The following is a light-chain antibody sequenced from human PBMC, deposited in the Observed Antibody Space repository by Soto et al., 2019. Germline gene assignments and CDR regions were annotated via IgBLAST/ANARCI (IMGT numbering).Light chain of an antibody. J-gene: IGLJ1*01. CDR1: SSNIGAGYD. CDR2: GNS. V-gene: IGLV1-40*01. Sequence: QSVLTQPPSVSGAPGQRVTISCTGSSSNIGAGYDVHWYQQLPGTAPKLLIYGNSNRPSGVSPRFSASRSAYTASLTISGLHHEDEADYYCSSFTSSYFYVFGTGTKLTVL. CDR3: SSFTSSYFYV.